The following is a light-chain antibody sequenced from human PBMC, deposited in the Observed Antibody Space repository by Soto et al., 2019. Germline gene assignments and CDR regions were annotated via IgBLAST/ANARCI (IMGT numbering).Light chain of an antibody. CDR3: QQRSDWPWT. Sequence: IMLPRSPRTISLNPRTRATPSLRASQDVSSYLAWYQQKPGKAPRLLMYEASNRATGIPARFSGGGSGTDFTLTISSLEPEDFAVYYCQQRSDWPWTFGQGAKVDIK. CDR2: EAS. J-gene: IGKJ1*01. V-gene: IGKV3D-11*01. CDR1: QDVSSY.